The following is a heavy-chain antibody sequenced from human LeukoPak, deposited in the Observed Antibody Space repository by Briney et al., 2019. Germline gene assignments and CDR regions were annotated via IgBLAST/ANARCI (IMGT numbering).Heavy chain of an antibody. Sequence: RPSETLSLTCTVSGGSISSYYWSWIRQPPGKGLEWIGYVSYSGSTNYNPSLKSRVYISVETSKNQFSLKLSSVTAADTAVYYCARGNWNYASFWFDPWGQGTLVTVSS. D-gene: IGHD1-7*01. J-gene: IGHJ5*02. CDR1: GGSISSYY. V-gene: IGHV4-59*01. CDR3: ARGNWNYASFWFDP. CDR2: VSYSGST.